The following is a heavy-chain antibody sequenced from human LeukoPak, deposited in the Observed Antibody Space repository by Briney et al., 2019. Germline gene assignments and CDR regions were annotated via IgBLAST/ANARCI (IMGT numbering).Heavy chain of an antibody. CDR3: ARERRAYYGSGSYRYYHGIDV. V-gene: IGHV3-21*01. CDR1: GFTFSSYG. CDR2: ISSSSSYI. D-gene: IGHD3-10*01. J-gene: IGHJ6*04. Sequence: GGSLRLSCAASGFTFSSYGMNWVRQAPGKGLEWVSSISSSSSYIYYADSVKGRFTISRDNAKNSLYLQMNSLRAEDTAVYYCARERRAYYGSGSYRYYHGIDVWGKETTVTVSS.